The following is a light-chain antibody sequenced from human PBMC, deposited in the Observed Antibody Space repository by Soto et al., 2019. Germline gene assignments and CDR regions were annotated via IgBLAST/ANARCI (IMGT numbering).Light chain of an antibody. Sequence: DIQMAQSPSTLSASVGGRVTIPFRASQNISRWLAWYQQKPGKAPNLLIYDVSSFGGGVPSRFSGSGSGTEFTLTISSLQPDDFATYYCQHYRTYSRTFGQGTRLEIK. CDR1: QNISRW. CDR3: QHYRTYSRT. J-gene: IGKJ5*01. V-gene: IGKV1-5*01. CDR2: DVS.